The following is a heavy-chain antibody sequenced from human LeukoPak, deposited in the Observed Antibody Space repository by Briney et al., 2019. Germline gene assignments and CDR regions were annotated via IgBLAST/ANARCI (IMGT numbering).Heavy chain of an antibody. CDR2: ISGSGGSA. J-gene: IGHJ4*02. CDR1: GFTFSNYA. CDR3: ARDSPTVDYGGYFDY. V-gene: IGHV3-23*01. D-gene: IGHD4-23*01. Sequence: PGGSLRLSCAASGFTFSNYAMNWVRQAPGKGLEWVSGISGSGGSAYYADSVKGRFTISRDNAKNSLYLQMNSLRAEDTAVYYCARDSPTVDYGGYFDYWGQGTLVTVSS.